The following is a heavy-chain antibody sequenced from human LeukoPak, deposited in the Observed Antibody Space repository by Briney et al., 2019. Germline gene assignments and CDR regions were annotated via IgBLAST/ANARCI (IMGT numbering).Heavy chain of an antibody. J-gene: IGHJ4*02. D-gene: IGHD3-22*01. CDR1: GFTFSSYA. CDR3: AKEGGSGFYYSFDY. Sequence: GGSLRLSCAASGFTFSSYAMSWVRQAPGKGLEWVSAISGSGGSTYYADSVKGRFTISRDNAKNTLSLQMNRLRVEDTAVYYCAKEGGSGFYYSFDYWGQGTPVTVSS. CDR2: ISGSGGST. V-gene: IGHV3-23*01.